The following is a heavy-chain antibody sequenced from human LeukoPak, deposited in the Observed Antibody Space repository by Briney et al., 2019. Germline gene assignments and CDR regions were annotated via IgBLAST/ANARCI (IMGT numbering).Heavy chain of an antibody. J-gene: IGHJ4*02. CDR3: ARVLVRRGYSYGPFDY. CDR2: IYSGGST. Sequence: GGSLRLSCAASGFTVSSNYTSWVRQAPGKGLEWVSVIYSGGSTYYADSVKGRFTISRDNSKNTLYLQMNSLRAEDTAVYYCARVLVRRGYSYGPFDYWGQGTLVTVSS. D-gene: IGHD5-18*01. V-gene: IGHV3-53*01. CDR1: GFTVSSNY.